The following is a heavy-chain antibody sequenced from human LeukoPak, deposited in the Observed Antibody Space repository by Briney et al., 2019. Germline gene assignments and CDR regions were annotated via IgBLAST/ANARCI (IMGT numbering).Heavy chain of an antibody. CDR3: ASFATSVLIKDY. CDR1: GFSFSTNS. V-gene: IGHV3-21*01. D-gene: IGHD4-23*01. CDR2: ITSNSDHV. J-gene: IGHJ4*02. Sequence: GGSLRLSCTASGFSFSTNSMNWVRQAPGKGLEWVSSITSNSDHVYYVASVKGRFTISRDNAKKSLFLQVNSLRAEDTAVYYCASFATSVLIKDYWGQGTLVTVSS.